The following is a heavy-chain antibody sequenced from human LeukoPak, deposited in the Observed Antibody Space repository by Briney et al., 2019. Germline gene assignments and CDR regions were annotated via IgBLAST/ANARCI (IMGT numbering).Heavy chain of an antibody. CDR2: INHSGST. D-gene: IGHD3-16*02. CDR1: GGSFSGYY. CDR3: ARDYVWGSYRSLNAFDI. J-gene: IGHJ3*02. V-gene: IGHV4-34*01. Sequence: SETLSLTCAVYGGSFSGYYWSWIRQPPGKGLEWIGEINHSGSTNYNPSLKSRVTISVDTSKNQFSLKLSSVTAADTAVYYCARDYVWGSYRSLNAFDIWGQGTMVTVSS.